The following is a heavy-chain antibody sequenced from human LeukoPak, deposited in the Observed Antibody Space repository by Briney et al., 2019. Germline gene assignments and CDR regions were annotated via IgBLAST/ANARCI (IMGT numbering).Heavy chain of an antibody. Sequence: GGSLRLSCAASGFTFSSYTMNWVRQAPGKGLEWVSSIRSSSSYIYYADSVKGRFTISRDNAKNSLYLQMNSLRAEDTAVYYCARDTYDILTGYYKWAFDIWGQGTMVTVSS. CDR3: ARDTYDILTGYYKWAFDI. CDR1: GFTFSSYT. D-gene: IGHD3-9*01. V-gene: IGHV3-21*06. J-gene: IGHJ3*02. CDR2: IRSSSSYI.